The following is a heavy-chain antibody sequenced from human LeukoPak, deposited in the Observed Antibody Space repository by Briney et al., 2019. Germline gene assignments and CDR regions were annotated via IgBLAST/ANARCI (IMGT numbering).Heavy chain of an antibody. D-gene: IGHD6-19*01. CDR1: GFTFSSYA. CDR2: ISGSGGST. J-gene: IGHJ5*02. CDR3: AKDPNQQWLVPTRNWFDP. Sequence: AGGSLRLSCAASGFTFSSYAMSWVRQAPGKGLEWVSAISGSGGSTYYADSVKGRLTISRDNSKNTLYLQMNSLRAEDTAVYYCAKDPNQQWLVPTRNWFDPWGQGTLVTVSS. V-gene: IGHV3-23*01.